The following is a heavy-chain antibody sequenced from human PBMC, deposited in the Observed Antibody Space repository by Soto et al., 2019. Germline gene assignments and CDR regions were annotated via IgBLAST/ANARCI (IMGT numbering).Heavy chain of an antibody. Sequence: GGPLRPSFEASEFIFINNAMHWFPKAQAKGLNGVALILFDGRNEYYADSVKGRFIISRDNSKNTLYLQMNSLRPEDTAVYYCAKDKPTNNDILTGYYSGFDYWGQGTLGTVSA. D-gene: IGHD3-9*01. J-gene: IGHJ4*02. CDR2: ILFDGRNE. CDR1: EFIFINNA. CDR3: AKDKPTNNDILTGYYSGFDY. V-gene: IGHV3-30*18.